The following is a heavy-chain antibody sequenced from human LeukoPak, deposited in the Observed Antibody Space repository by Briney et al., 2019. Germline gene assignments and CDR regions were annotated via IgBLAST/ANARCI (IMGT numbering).Heavy chain of an antibody. Sequence: PGGSLRLFCAAAGFTFSSHAIRWVRQGPGQGLEWVSVINNGGDITYYADSVKGRFTISRDNSKNTVYLQVNSLRAEDTAVYYCAKLRGMVAWFFDARGRGTLVTVSS. D-gene: IGHD2-8*01. J-gene: IGHJ2*01. CDR1: GFTFSSHA. CDR3: AKLRGMVAWFFDA. V-gene: IGHV3-23*01. CDR2: INNGGDIT.